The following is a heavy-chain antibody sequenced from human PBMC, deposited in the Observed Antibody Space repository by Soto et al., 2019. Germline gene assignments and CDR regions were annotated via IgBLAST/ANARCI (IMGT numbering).Heavy chain of an antibody. CDR3: ARGGTAVAGKTDY. J-gene: IGHJ4*02. V-gene: IGHV1-2*04. CDR2: INPNSGGT. Sequence: ASVTVSCKASGYTFTGYYMHWVRQAPGQGLEWMGWINPNSGGTNYAQKFQGWVTMTRDTSISTAYMELSRPRSDDTAVYYCARGGTAVAGKTDYWGQGTLVTVSS. CDR1: GYTFTGYY. D-gene: IGHD6-19*01.